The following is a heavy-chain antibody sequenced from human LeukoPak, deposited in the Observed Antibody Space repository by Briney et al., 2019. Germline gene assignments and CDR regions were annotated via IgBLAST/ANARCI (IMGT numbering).Heavy chain of an antibody. J-gene: IGHJ4*02. D-gene: IGHD3-22*01. Sequence: GESLKISCKGSGYSFTSYWIGWVRQMPGKGLEWMGIIYPGDSDTRYSPSLQGQVTISADKSISTAYLQWSSLKASDTAMYYCARHYDSSGYYNPPGYWGQGTLVTVSS. CDR1: GYSFTSYW. V-gene: IGHV5-51*01. CDR2: IYPGDSDT. CDR3: ARHYDSSGYYNPPGY.